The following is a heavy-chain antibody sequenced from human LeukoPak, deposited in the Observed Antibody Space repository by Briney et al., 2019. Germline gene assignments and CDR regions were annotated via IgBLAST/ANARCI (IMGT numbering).Heavy chain of an antibody. V-gene: IGHV4-38-2*02. J-gene: IGHJ5*02. CDR2: VFHSGSA. CDR3: SRGQQWFDP. CDR1: GYSISRGYY. Sequence: SETLSLTCTLSGYSISRGYYWAWIRQSPGKGLEWIGNVFHSGSAYYNPSLKSRLTLSVDTSKNQFSLKLTSMTAADTAVYYCSRGQQWFDPWGQGTLVTVSS.